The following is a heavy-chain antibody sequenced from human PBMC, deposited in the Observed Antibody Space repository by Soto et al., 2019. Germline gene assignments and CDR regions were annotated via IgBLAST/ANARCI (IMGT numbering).Heavy chain of an antibody. CDR2: IYYSGST. Sequence: PSETLSLTCTVSGGSISSYYWSWIRQPPGKGLEWIGYIYYSGSTNYNPSLKSRVTISVDTSKNQFSLKLSSVTAADTAVYYCAGVGDSYGYVWDYWGQGTLVTVSS. CDR1: GGSISSYY. J-gene: IGHJ4*02. D-gene: IGHD5-18*01. V-gene: IGHV4-59*01. CDR3: AGVGDSYGYVWDY.